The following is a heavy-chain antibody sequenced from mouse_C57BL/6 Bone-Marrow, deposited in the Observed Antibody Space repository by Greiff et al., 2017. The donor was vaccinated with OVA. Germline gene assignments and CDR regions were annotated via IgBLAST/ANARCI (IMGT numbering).Heavy chain of an antibody. V-gene: IGHV1-69*01. J-gene: IGHJ4*01. CDR2: IDPSDSDT. CDR1: GYTFTSYW. D-gene: IGHD1-1*01. CDR3: ARDGSSLYYAMGY. Sequence: QVQLQQPGAELVMPGASVKLSCKASGYTFTSYWMHWVKQRPGQGLEWIGEIDPSDSDTNYNQKFKGKSTLTVDKSSSTAYMQLISLTSEDFAFDDCARDGSSLYYAMGYWGQGTSVTVSA.